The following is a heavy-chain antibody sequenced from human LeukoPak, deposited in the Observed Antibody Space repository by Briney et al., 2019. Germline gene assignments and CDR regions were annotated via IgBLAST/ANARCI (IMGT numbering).Heavy chain of an antibody. CDR3: ARGGGDIVVVVAATAY. CDR1: GGSFSGSY. J-gene: IGHJ4*02. D-gene: IGHD2-15*01. V-gene: IGHV4-34*01. Sequence: PSETLSLTCAVYGGSFSGSYWSWIRQPPVKGLEWIGEINHSGSTNYNPSLKSRVTISVDTSKNQFSLKLSSVTAADTAVYYCARGGGDIVVVVAATAYWGQGTLVTVSS. CDR2: INHSGST.